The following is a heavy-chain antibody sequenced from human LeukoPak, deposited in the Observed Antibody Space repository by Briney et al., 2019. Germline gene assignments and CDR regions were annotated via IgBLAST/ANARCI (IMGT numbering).Heavy chain of an antibody. V-gene: IGHV3-30*02. J-gene: IGHJ4*02. CDR2: IRYDGSNK. CDR3: AKDLMVCSSTSCRDY. Sequence: RGSLRLSCAASGFTFSSYGMHWVRQAPGKGLEWVAFIRYDGSNKYYADSVKGRFTISRDNSKNTLYLQMNSLRAEDTAVYYCAKDLMVCSSTSCRDYWGQGTLVTVSS. CDR1: GFTFSSYG. D-gene: IGHD2-2*01.